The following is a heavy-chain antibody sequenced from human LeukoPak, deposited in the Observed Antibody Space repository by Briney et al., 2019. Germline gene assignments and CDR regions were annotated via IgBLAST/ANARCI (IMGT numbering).Heavy chain of an antibody. Sequence: SETLSLTCAVYGGSSSGYYWSWIRQAPGKGLEWIGEINHSGSTNYNASLTSRVTISVDTSKNQFSLTLSSVTAADTAVYYCARGGSSWYGTHFDYWGQGTLVTVSS. CDR2: INHSGST. V-gene: IGHV4-34*01. J-gene: IGHJ4*02. D-gene: IGHD6-13*01. CDR1: GGSSSGYY. CDR3: ARGGSSWYGTHFDY.